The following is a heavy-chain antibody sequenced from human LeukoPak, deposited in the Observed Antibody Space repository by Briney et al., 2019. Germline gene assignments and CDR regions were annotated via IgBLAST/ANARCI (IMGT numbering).Heavy chain of an antibody. CDR1: GVSFSGYY. V-gene: IGHV4-34*01. D-gene: IGHD2-2*01. CDR2: INHGGST. CDR3: ARRLTQYDCFDP. J-gene: IGHJ5*02. Sequence: SETLSLTCAVYGVSFSGYYWSWIRQPPGKGLEWIGEINHGGSTNYNPSLKSRVTISVDTSKNQFSLHLNSVTPEDTAVYYCARRLTQYDCFDPWGQGILVTVSS.